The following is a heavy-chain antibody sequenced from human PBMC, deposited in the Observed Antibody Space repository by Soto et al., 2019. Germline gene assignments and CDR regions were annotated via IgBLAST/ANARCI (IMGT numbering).Heavy chain of an antibody. V-gene: IGHV1-8*01. CDR2: MNPNSGNT. CDR1: GYTFTSYD. J-gene: IGHJ5*02. CDR3: ARVEVNWNDVWWFDP. Sequence: ASVKVSCKASGYTFTSYDINWVRQATGQGLEWMGWMNPNSGNTGYAQKFQGRVTMTRNTSISTAYMELSSLRSEDTAVYYCARVEVNWNDVWWFDPWGQGTPVTVSS. D-gene: IGHD1-1*01.